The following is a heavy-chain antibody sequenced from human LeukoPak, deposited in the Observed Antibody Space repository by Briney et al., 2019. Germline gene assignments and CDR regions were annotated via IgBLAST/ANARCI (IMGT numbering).Heavy chain of an antibody. CDR3: ARVLEYSGSYYCDY. CDR2: MYHGGST. V-gene: IGHV4-39*01. CDR1: GGSIGSTRHY. D-gene: IGHD1-26*01. J-gene: IGHJ4*02. Sequence: KPSETLSLTCTVSGGSIGSTRHYWGWIRQPPGKGLEWIGNMYHGGSTYYDPSLKSRVTISIDTSKNQFSLKLSSVTAADTAVYFCARVLEYSGSYYCDYWGQGTLVTVSS.